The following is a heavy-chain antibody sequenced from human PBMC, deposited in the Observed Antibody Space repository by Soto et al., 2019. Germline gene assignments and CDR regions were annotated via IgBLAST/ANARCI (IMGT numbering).Heavy chain of an antibody. D-gene: IGHD3-22*01. Sequence: QVQLVQSGAEVKKPGASVKVSCKASGYTFTSYAMHWVRQAPGQRLEWMGWINAGNGNTKYSQKFQGRVTITRDTSASTAYMELSSLRSEDTAVYYCAREMVGITMIVVPYGMDVWGQGTTVTVSS. CDR2: INAGNGNT. V-gene: IGHV1-3*01. J-gene: IGHJ6*02. CDR3: AREMVGITMIVVPYGMDV. CDR1: GYTFTSYA.